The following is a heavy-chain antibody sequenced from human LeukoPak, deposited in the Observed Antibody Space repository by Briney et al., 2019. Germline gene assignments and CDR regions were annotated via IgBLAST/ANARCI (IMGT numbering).Heavy chain of an antibody. V-gene: IGHV4-39*01. J-gene: IGHJ4*02. D-gene: IGHD3-9*01. CDR3: ARGYYDVLTGHPKNFDY. CDR2: ISYAGRT. Sequence: WLRQAPGKGLEWVASISYAGRTYYNPSLKSRVIISEDTSKKQFSLRLSSVTAADTAVYYCARGYYDVLTGHPKNFDYWGQGTLVTVSS.